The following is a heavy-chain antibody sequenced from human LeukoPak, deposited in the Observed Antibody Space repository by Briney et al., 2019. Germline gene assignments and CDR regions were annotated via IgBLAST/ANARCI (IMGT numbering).Heavy chain of an antibody. Sequence: GGSLRLSCAASGFTFSSYAMHWVRQAPGKGLEWVAVISYDGGNKYNADSVKGRFSISRDSSKNTLYLQMNSLRAEDMAVYYCARSYRSGWHYFDYWGQGTLVTVSS. CDR2: ISYDGGNK. V-gene: IGHV3-30-3*01. D-gene: IGHD6-19*01. CDR3: ARSYRSGWHYFDY. CDR1: GFTFSSYA. J-gene: IGHJ4*02.